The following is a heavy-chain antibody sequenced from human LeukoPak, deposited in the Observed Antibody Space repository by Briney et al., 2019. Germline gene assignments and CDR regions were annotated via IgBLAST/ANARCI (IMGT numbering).Heavy chain of an antibody. CDR1: GYTFTGYY. D-gene: IGHD5-18*01. J-gene: IGHJ4*02. CDR2: INPNSGGT. CDR3: ARDLIRRSGYSYGSGGY. V-gene: IGHV1-2*02. Sequence: VASVKVSCKASGYTFTGYYMHWVRQAPGQGLEWMGWINPNSGGTNYAQKFQGRVTMTRDTSISTAYMELSRLRSDDTAVYYCARDLIRRSGYSYGSGGYWGQGTLVTVSS.